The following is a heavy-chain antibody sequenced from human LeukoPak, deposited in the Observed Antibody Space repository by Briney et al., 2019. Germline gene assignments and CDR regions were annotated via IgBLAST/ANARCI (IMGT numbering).Heavy chain of an antibody. CDR3: ARIRRAGTYYFDY. J-gene: IGHJ4*02. CDR1: GGSISTYY. Sequence: SETLSLTCIVSGGSISTYYWTWIRQPAGSELEWIGRIYTSGSANYNPSLKSRVTISVDTSKNQFSLELSSVTAADTAVYYCARIRRAGTYYFDYWGQGTLVTVSS. V-gene: IGHV4-4*07. D-gene: IGHD1-1*01. CDR2: IYTSGSA.